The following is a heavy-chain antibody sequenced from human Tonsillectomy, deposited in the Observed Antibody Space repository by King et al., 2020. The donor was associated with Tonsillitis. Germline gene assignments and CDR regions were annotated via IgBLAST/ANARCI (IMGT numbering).Heavy chain of an antibody. CDR3: AKDISPGGYDLLSYYGMDV. V-gene: IGHV3-9*01. CDR1: GFTFDDYA. J-gene: IGHJ6*02. CDR2: ISWNSGSI. D-gene: IGHD5-12*01. Sequence: VQLVESGGGLVQPGRSLRLSCAASGFTFDDYAMHWVRQAPGKGLEWVSGISWNSGSIGYADSVKGRFTISRDNAKNSLYLQMNSLRAADTALYYCAKDISPGGYDLLSYYGMDVWGQGTTVTVSS.